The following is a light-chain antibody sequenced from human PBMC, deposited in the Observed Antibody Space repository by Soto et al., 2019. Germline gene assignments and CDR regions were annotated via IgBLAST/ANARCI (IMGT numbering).Light chain of an antibody. CDR3: QQYGSSLPIT. Sequence: EIVLTQSPGTLSLSPGERATLSCRASQSVSSSYLGWYQQKPGQAPRLLMYGASSRATGIPERFSGSGSGTDFTLTISRLEPEDFAVYFCQQYGSSLPITFGQGTRLEIK. V-gene: IGKV3-20*01. CDR2: GAS. CDR1: QSVSSSY. J-gene: IGKJ5*01.